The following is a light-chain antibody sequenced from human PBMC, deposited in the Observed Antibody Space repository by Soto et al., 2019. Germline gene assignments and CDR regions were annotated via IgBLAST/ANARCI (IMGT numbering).Light chain of an antibody. J-gene: IGKJ5*01. Sequence: DIQMTQSPSSLSASVGDRVTITCRASQSISSYLNWYQQKPGKAPKLLIYAASSLQSGVSSRFSGSGSGTDFTLTIIILQPEDFATYYCQQIYSTSITFGQGTRLEIK. CDR1: QSISSY. V-gene: IGKV1-39*01. CDR3: QQIYSTSIT. CDR2: AAS.